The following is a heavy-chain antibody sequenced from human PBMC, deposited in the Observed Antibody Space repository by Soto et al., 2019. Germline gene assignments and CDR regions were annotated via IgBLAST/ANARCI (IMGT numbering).Heavy chain of an antibody. J-gene: IGHJ4*02. D-gene: IGHD4-4*01. Sequence: GSLRLSCAASGFTFSTYGMSWVRQAPGKGLEWVSSINDSGDTYYGDSVKGRFTISRDNSKNTLYLQMNSLSAEDTALYYCAKDKVYSNYQYYFASWGQGTLVTVSS. CDR1: GFTFSTYG. V-gene: IGHV3-23*01. CDR3: AKDKVYSNYQYYFAS. CDR2: INDSGDT.